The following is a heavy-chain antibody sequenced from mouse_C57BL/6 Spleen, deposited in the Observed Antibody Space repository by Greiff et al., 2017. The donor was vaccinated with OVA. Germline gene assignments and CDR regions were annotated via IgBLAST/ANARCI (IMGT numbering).Heavy chain of an antibody. CDR2: INPNNGGT. CDR3: AKEYYGSSSYAMDY. D-gene: IGHD1-1*01. V-gene: IGHV1-22*01. CDR1: GYTFTDYN. J-gene: IGHJ4*01. Sequence: VQLQQSGPELVKPGASVKMSCKASGYTFTDYNMHWVKQSHGKSLEWIGYINPNNGGTSYNQKFKGKATLTVNKSSSTAYMELRSLTSEDSAVYYCAKEYYGSSSYAMDYWGQGTSVTVSS.